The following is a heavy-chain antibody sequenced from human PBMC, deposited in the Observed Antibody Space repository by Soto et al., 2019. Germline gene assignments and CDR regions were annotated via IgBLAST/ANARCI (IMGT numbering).Heavy chain of an antibody. V-gene: IGHV3-7*05. Sequence: EVQLVESGGGLVQPGGSLRLSCAASGFTFSNYWMSWVRQAPGKGLEWVANIKQDGSEKYYVDSVKGRFTISRDNAKNSLCRQMNSLRAEDTGVYYCARDRSVGALDYWGQGTLVTVSS. CDR1: GFTFSNYW. CDR3: ARDRSVGALDY. CDR2: IKQDGSEK. D-gene: IGHD1-26*01. J-gene: IGHJ4*02.